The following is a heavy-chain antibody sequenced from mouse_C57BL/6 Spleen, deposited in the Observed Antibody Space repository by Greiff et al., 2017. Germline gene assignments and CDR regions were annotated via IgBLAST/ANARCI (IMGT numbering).Heavy chain of an antibody. CDR3: ARRGDYDYAMDY. V-gene: IGHV1-26*01. CDR1: GYTFTDYY. Sequence: VQLQQSGPELVKPGASVKISCKASGYTFTDYYMNWVKQSHGKSLEWIGDINPNNGGTSYNQKFKGKATLTVDKSSSTAYMELRSLTSEDSAVYYLARRGDYDYAMDYWGQGTSVTVSS. J-gene: IGHJ4*01. D-gene: IGHD1-1*02. CDR2: INPNNGGT.